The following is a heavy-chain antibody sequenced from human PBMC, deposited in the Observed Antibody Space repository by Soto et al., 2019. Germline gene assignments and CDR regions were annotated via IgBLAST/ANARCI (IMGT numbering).Heavy chain of an antibody. CDR3: ARDILTRPNY. CDR1: GGSFSGYY. D-gene: IGHD3-9*01. Sequence: NPSETLSLTCAVYGGSFSGYYWSWIRQPPGKGLEWIGEINHSGSTNYNPSLKSRVTISVDTSKNQFSLKLSSVTAADTAVYYCARDILTRPNYWGQGTLVTVSS. J-gene: IGHJ4*02. CDR2: INHSGST. V-gene: IGHV4-34*01.